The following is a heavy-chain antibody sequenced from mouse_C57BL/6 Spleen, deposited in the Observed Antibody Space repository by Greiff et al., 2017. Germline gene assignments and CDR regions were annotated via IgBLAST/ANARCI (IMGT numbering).Heavy chain of an antibody. V-gene: IGHV3-6*01. J-gene: IGHJ2*01. Sequence: VQLKESGPGLVKPSQSLSLTCSVTGYSITSGYYWNWIRQFPGNKLEWMGYISYDGSNNYNPSLKNRISITRDTSKNQFFLKLNSVTTEDTATYYCARVDYYGYYFDYWGQGTTLTVSS. CDR2: ISYDGSN. CDR1: GYSITSGYY. CDR3: ARVDYYGYYFDY. D-gene: IGHD1-1*01.